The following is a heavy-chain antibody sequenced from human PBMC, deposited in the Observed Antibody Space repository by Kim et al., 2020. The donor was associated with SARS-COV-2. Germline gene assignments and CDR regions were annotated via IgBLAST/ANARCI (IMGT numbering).Heavy chain of an antibody. V-gene: IGHV4-34*01. CDR3: SGKSYYFDY. CDR2: INHSGST. D-gene: IGHD3-10*01. CDR1: GGSFSGYY. Sequence: SETLSLTCAVYGGSFSGYYWSWIRQPPGKGLEWIGEINHSGSTNYNPSLKSRVTISVDTSKNQFSLKLSSVTAADTAVYFGSGKSYYFDYWGQGTLVTVSS. J-gene: IGHJ4*02.